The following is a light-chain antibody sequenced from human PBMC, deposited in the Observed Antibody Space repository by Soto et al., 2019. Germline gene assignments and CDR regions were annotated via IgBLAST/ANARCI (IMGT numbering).Light chain of an antibody. CDR3: HQFATSRT. V-gene: IGKV3-20*01. Sequence: EIVLTQSPGTLSLSPGQRATLSCRASQSLSSSFLAWYQQKPGQAPRLLIYGASSRAAGVSDRFSGSWSGTDFTLTISSLEPEDFAVYFCHQFATSRTFGQGTKVDMK. CDR2: GAS. CDR1: QSLSSSF. J-gene: IGKJ1*01.